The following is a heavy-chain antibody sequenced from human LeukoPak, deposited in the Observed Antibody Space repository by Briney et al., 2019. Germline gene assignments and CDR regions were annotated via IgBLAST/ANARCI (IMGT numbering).Heavy chain of an antibody. CDR1: GFTFSSYS. J-gene: IGHJ4*02. V-gene: IGHV3-21*01. Sequence: KPGGSLRLSCAASGFTFSSYSMNWVRQAPGKGLEWVSSISSGSSYIYYTDSVKGRFTISRDNAKNSLYLQMNSLRAEDTVIYYCAKAGDGYGYWTHTDYWGQGTLVTVSS. CDR3: AKAGDGYGYWTHTDY. CDR2: ISSGSSYI. D-gene: IGHD5-18*01.